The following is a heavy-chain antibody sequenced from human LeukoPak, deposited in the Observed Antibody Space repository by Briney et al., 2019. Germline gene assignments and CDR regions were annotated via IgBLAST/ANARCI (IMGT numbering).Heavy chain of an antibody. CDR2: INHSGST. V-gene: IGHV4-34*01. CDR3: ARGVAADY. CDR1: GGSFSGYY. J-gene: IGHJ4*02. D-gene: IGHD6-13*01. Sequence: SETLSLTCAVYGGSFSGYYWSWIRQPPGKGLEWIGEINHSGSTNYNPSLKSRVTISVDTSKNQFSLKLSSVTAADTAVYYCARGVAADYWGQGTLVTVSS.